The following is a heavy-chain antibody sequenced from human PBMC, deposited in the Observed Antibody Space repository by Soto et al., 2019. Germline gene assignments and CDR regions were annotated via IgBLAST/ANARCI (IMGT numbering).Heavy chain of an antibody. D-gene: IGHD4-17*01. CDR1: GFTFSDHY. CDR3: ARVAYGDYDDY. J-gene: IGHJ4*02. Sequence: GGSLRLSCAASGFTFSDHYMDWVRQAPGKGLEWVGRTRNKANSYTTEYAASVKGRFTISRDDSKNSLYLQMNSLKTEDTAVYYCARVAYGDYDDYWGQGTLVTVSS. CDR2: TRNKANSYTT. V-gene: IGHV3-72*01.